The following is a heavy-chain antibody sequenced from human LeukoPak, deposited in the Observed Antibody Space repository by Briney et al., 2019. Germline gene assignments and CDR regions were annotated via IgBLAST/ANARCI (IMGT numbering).Heavy chain of an antibody. D-gene: IGHD6-6*01. J-gene: IGHJ4*02. Sequence: ASVKVSCKASGYTFTSYDINWVRQAAGQRLAWMGWMNPNSGNTGYAQKFQGRVTITRNTSISTAYMELSSLRSEDTAVYYCARRIAASGTPLGYWGQGTLLTVSS. CDR2: MNPNSGNT. V-gene: IGHV1-8*03. CDR3: ARRIAASGTPLGY. CDR1: GYTFTSYD.